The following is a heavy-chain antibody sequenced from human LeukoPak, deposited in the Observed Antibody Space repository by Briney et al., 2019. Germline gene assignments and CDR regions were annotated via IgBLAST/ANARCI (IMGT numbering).Heavy chain of an antibody. Sequence: SETLSLTCTVSGGSISSGGYYWSWIRQHPGKGLEWIGYIYYSGSTYYNPSLKSRVTISVDTSKNQFSLKLSSVTAADTVVYYCARAVVTIFGVVTYYFDYWGQGTLVTVSS. CDR3: ARAVVTIFGVVTYYFDY. D-gene: IGHD3-3*01. V-gene: IGHV4-31*03. J-gene: IGHJ4*02. CDR1: GGSISSGGYY. CDR2: IYYSGST.